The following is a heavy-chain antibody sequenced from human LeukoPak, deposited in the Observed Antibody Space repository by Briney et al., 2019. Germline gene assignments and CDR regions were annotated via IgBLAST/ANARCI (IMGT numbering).Heavy chain of an antibody. Sequence: ASVKVACKASGYTFTDYYRHWVRQAPGQGLEWMGRINPNSGGTNYAQDFQGRVTMTKDTSISTAYMELSRLRSDDTAVYYCATLSDSSSDYWGQGTLVTVS. V-gene: IGHV1-2*06. D-gene: IGHD6-13*01. CDR2: INPNSGGT. CDR1: GYTFTDYY. CDR3: ATLSDSSSDY. J-gene: IGHJ4*02.